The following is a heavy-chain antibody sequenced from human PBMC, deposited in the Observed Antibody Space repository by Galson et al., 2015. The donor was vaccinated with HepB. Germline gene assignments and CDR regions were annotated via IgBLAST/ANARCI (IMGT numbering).Heavy chain of an antibody. Sequence: SVKVSCKASGYTFTSYYMHWVRQAPGQGLEWMGIINPSGGSTSYAQKFQGRVTMTRDTSTSTVYMELSSLRSEDTAVYYCARDLVRGVYNWNSKLAEAGYWGQGTLVTVSS. D-gene: IGHD1-7*01. CDR2: INPSGGST. J-gene: IGHJ4*02. V-gene: IGHV1-46*01. CDR3: ARDLVRGVYNWNSKLAEAGY. CDR1: GYTFTSYY.